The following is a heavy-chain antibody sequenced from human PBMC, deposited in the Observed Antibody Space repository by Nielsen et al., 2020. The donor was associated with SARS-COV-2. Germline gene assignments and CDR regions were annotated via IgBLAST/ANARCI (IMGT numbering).Heavy chain of an antibody. CDR1: GFTFSDYY. CDR2: ISSSSSYT. J-gene: IGHJ5*02. CDR3: AKEPSYSSGWLSWFDP. D-gene: IGHD6-19*01. V-gene: IGHV3-11*05. Sequence: GESLKISCAASGFTFSDYYMSWIRQAPGKGLEWVSYISSSSSYTNYADSVKGRFTISRDNSKNTLYLQMNSLRADDTAVYYCAKEPSYSSGWLSWFDPWGQGTLVTVSS.